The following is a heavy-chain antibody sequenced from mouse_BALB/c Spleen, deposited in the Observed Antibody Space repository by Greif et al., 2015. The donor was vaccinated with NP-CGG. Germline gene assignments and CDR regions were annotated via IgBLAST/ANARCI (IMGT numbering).Heavy chain of an antibody. V-gene: IGHV5-6-4*01. Sequence: EVHLVESGGGLVKPGGSLKLSCAASGFTFSSYTMSWVRQTPEKRLEWVATISSGGSYTYYPDSVKGRFTISRDNAKNPLYLQKSSLKSEDTAMYYCTRGGGNYGFDYWGQGTTLPVSS. D-gene: IGHD2-1*01. CDR1: GFTFSSYT. CDR3: TRGGGNYGFDY. J-gene: IGHJ2*01. CDR2: ISSGGSYT.